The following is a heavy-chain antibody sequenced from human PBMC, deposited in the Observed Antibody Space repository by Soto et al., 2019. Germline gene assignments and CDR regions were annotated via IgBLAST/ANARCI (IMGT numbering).Heavy chain of an antibody. D-gene: IGHD1-26*01. CDR2: ISGSGGST. CDR1: GFTFSSYA. CDR3: AKDRSGSYYPDYYEGAAPGTADY. J-gene: IGHJ4*02. Sequence: PGGSLRLSCAASGFTFSSYAMSWVRQAPGKGLEWVSAISGSGGSTYYADSVKGRFTISRDNSKNTLYLQMNSLRAEDTAVYYCAKDRSGSYYPDYYEGAAPGTADYWGQGTLVTVSS. V-gene: IGHV3-23*01.